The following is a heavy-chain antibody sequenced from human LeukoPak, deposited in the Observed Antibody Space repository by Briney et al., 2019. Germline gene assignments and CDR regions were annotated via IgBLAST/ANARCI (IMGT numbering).Heavy chain of an antibody. CDR3: ARDQYYYDSSGYYPEGMDY. D-gene: IGHD3-22*01. J-gene: IGHJ4*02. CDR2: SGGST. V-gene: IGHV3-53*01. Sequence: PGGSLRLSCAASGFTVSSNYMSWVRQAPGKGLEWVTVSGGSTYYADSVKGRFTISRDNSKNTLYLQMNSLRAEDTAVYYCARDQYYYDSSGYYPEGMDYWGQGTLVTVSS. CDR1: GFTVSSNY.